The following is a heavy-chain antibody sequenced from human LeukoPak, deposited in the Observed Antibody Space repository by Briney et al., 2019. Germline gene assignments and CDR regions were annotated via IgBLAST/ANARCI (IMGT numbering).Heavy chain of an antibody. CDR2: FDPEDGET. CDR1: GSTLTELS. Sequence: ASVKVSCKVTGSTLTELSMHWVRQAPGKWLEWMGGFDPEDGETIYAQKFQGRVTMTEDTSTDTAYMELSSLRSEDTAVYYCATDQRFLEWLFNYWGQGTLVTVSS. D-gene: IGHD3-3*01. V-gene: IGHV1-24*01. CDR3: ATDQRFLEWLFNY. J-gene: IGHJ4*02.